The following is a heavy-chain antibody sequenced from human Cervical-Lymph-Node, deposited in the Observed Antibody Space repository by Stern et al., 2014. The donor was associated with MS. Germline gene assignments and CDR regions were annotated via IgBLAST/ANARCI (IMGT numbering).Heavy chain of an antibody. D-gene: IGHD4-11*01. CDR1: GDTFSSYA. Sequence: VQLVESGSEVKKPGSSVKVSCKPSGDTFSSYALSWVRQAPGQGLEWVGGLIPVFGATRYGQKFQGIVTITPEESTGTAFMELTNLTSDDTAVYYCALRRSYYVYWGQGTLITVSS. CDR2: LIPVFGAT. V-gene: IGHV1-69*01. J-gene: IGHJ4*02. CDR3: ALRRSYYVY.